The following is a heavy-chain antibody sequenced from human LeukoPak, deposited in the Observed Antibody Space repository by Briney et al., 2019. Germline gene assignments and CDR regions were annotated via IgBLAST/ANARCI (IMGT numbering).Heavy chain of an antibody. J-gene: IGHJ4*02. CDR2: INQDASEI. CDR3: ATDRDNSDWQKRFDS. D-gene: IGHD2-21*02. CDR1: GFTFSTYW. Sequence: GGSLRLSCAASGFTFSTYWMNWYRQAPGKGLEWVGNINQDASEINYVDSVRGRFTISRDNAKNSLHLQMNSLRAEDTAVYYCATDRDNSDWQKRFDSWGQGTLVTVTS. V-gene: IGHV3-7*01.